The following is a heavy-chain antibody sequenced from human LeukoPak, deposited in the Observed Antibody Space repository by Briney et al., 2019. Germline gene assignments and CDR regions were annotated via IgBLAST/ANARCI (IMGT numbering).Heavy chain of an antibody. CDR1: GYTFTYHY. V-gene: IGHV1-2*02. Sequence: GASVKVSCKASGYTFTYHYIHLVRQAPGQGLEWMGWINPNSGGTKYAQKFQGRVTMTRDTSISTSYMELSRLRSDDTAVYYCARVEAMVNYFDYWGQGTLVTVSS. CDR3: ARVEAMVNYFDY. D-gene: IGHD5-18*01. CDR2: INPNSGGT. J-gene: IGHJ4*02.